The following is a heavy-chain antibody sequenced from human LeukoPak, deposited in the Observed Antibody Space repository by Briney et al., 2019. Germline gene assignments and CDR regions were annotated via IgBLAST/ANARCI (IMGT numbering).Heavy chain of an antibody. CDR3: ARDVAVAGTGDY. J-gene: IGHJ4*02. D-gene: IGHD6-19*01. CDR2: INAGNGNT. CDR1: GYTFTSYA. Sequence: ASVKVSCKASGYTFTSYAMHWVRQAPGQRLEWMGWINAGNGNTKYPQKFQGRVTITRDTSASTAYMELSSLRSEDTAVYYCARDVAVAGTGDYWGQGTLVTVSS. V-gene: IGHV1-3*01.